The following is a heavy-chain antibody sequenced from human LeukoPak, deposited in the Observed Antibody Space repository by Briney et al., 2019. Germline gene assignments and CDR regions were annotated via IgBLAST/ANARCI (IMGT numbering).Heavy chain of an antibody. D-gene: IGHD4-17*01. V-gene: IGHV3-33*01. Sequence: GGSLRLSCAASGFTFSSYGMHWVRQAPGKGLEWVAVIWYDGSNKYYADSVKGRFTISRDNSKNTLYLQMNSLRAEDTAVYYCTTDRVTTRGSFGFYYYYYGMDVWGQGTTVTVSS. J-gene: IGHJ6*02. CDR2: IWYDGSNK. CDR1: GFTFSSYG. CDR3: TTDRVTTRGSFGFYYYYYGMDV.